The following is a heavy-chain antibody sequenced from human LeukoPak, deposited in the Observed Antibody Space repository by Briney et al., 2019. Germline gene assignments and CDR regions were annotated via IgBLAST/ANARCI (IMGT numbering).Heavy chain of an antibody. CDR1: GGSFSGYY. D-gene: IGHD3-22*01. Sequence: SETLSLTCAVYGGSFSGYYWSWLRQPPGKGLEWIGEINHSGSTNYNPALTSRVTISVDTSKNQFSLKLSSVTAADTAVYYCARGVPYYYDSSGYYRENFDYWGQGTLVTVSS. J-gene: IGHJ4*02. V-gene: IGHV4-34*01. CDR2: INHSGST. CDR3: ARGVPYYYDSSGYYRENFDY.